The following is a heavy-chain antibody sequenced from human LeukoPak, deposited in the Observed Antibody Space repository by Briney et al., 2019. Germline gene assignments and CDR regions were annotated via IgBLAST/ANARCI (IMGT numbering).Heavy chain of an antibody. CDR3: ARASPGVSYYYYYMDV. V-gene: IGHV4-4*07. Sequence: PSETLSLTCTVSGGSISSYYWSWIRQPAGKGLEWIGRIYTSGSTNYNPSPKSRVTMSVDTSKNQFSLKLSSVTAADTAVYYCARASPGVSYYYYYMDVWGKGTTVTISS. CDR1: GGSISSYY. D-gene: IGHD2-8*01. J-gene: IGHJ6*03. CDR2: IYTSGST.